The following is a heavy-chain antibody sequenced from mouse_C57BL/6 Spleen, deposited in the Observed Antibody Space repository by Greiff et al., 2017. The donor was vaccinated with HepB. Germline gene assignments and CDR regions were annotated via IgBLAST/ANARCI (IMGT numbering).Heavy chain of an antibody. J-gene: IGHJ1*03. CDR1: GFTFSSYG. V-gene: IGHV5-6*02. CDR3: ARQGDYYGSRYWYFDV. CDR2: ISSGGSYT. D-gene: IGHD1-1*01. Sequence: EVMLVESGGDLVKPGGSLKLSCAASGFTFSSYGMSWVRQTPDKRLEWVATISSGGSYTYYPDSVKGRFTISRVNAKNTLYLQMSSLKSEDTAMYYCARQGDYYGSRYWYFDVWGTGTTVTVSS.